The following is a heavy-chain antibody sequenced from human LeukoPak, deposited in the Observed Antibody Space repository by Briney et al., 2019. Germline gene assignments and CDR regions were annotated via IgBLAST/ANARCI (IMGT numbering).Heavy chain of an antibody. J-gene: IGHJ6*03. CDR3: AKDVNTMVRGVRNYMDV. V-gene: IGHV3-9*01. CDR2: ISKNSGSI. CDR1: GFTFENYA. D-gene: IGHD3-10*01. Sequence: PGRSLRLSCAASGFTFENYAMRWVRQTPGKGLEWVAGISKNSGSIVYADSVRGRFSISRDNAKNTLFLQMNTLRAEDTALYYCAKDVNTMVRGVRNYMDVWGKGTTVTVSS.